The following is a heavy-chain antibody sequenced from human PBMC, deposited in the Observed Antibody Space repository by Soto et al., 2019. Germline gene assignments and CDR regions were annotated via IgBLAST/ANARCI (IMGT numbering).Heavy chain of an antibody. CDR3: AKQIAPYCSRVTCYNLYFYYAMDV. V-gene: IGHV3-30*18. Sequence: QVQLVESGGGVVQPGRSLRLSCAASGFPFSDYGIHWVRQAPGKGLAWVAVISSDGSNEYYADSVKGRFTISRDNSKNTVSQQMNSLKTEDSASYYCAKQIAPYCSRVTCYNLYFYYAMDVWGQGTTVTIS. CDR2: ISSDGSNE. J-gene: IGHJ6*02. D-gene: IGHD2-2*02. CDR1: GFPFSDYG.